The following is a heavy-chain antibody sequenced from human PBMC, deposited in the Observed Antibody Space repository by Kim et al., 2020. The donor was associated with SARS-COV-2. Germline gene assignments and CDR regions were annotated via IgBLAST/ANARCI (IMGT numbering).Heavy chain of an antibody. CDR2: ISWNSGSI. Sequence: GGSLRLSCAASGFTFGDYAMHWVRQAPGKGLEWVSGISWNSGSIGYADSVKGRFTISRDNAKNSLYLQMNSLRAEDTALYYCAKDGSGWYVSGFDPWGQGTLVTVSS. CDR3: AKDGSGWYVSGFDP. J-gene: IGHJ5*02. CDR1: GFTFGDYA. D-gene: IGHD6-19*01. V-gene: IGHV3-9*01.